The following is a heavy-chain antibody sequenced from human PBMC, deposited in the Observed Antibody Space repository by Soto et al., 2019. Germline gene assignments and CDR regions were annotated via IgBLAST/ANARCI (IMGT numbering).Heavy chain of an antibody. J-gene: IGHJ4*02. CDR3: ARDRHIVVVTATDY. CDR2: ISYDGSNK. D-gene: IGHD2-21*02. V-gene: IGHV3-30-3*01. CDR1: GFTFSSYA. Sequence: QVQLVESGGGVVQPGRSLRLSCAASGFTFSSYAMHWVRQAPGKGLEWVAVISYDGSNKYYADSVKGRFTISRDNSKNTLYLQMNRLRAEDTAVYYCARDRHIVVVTATDYWGQGTLVTVSS.